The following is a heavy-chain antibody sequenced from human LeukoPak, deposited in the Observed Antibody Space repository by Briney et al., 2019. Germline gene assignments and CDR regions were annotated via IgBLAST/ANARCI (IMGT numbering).Heavy chain of an antibody. CDR1: GGSISYYY. J-gene: IGHJ4*02. Sequence: ETLSLTCSVSGGSISYYYWSWIRQFPGKGLEWLGRIKSKTEGATADYAAAVRDRFTISRDDSKNTLYLQMNSLKTEDTAVYYCASLVTMVRREGRWGQGTLVTVSS. V-gene: IGHV3-15*01. CDR3: ASLVTMVRREGR. D-gene: IGHD3-10*01. CDR2: IKSKTEGATA.